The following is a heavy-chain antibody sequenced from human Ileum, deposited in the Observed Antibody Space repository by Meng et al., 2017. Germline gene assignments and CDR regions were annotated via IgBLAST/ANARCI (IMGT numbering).Heavy chain of an antibody. CDR3: ARLVGGVGYFDY. J-gene: IGHJ4*02. V-gene: IGHV4-59*01. Sequence: GSLRLSCTVSGGSISSYYWSWIRQPPGKGLEWIGYIYYSGSTSYSPSLKSRVTISVDTSKNQFSLKLSSVTAADTAVYYCARLVGGVGYFDYWGQGTLVTVSS. D-gene: IGHD1-26*01. CDR2: IYYSGST. CDR1: GGSISSYY.